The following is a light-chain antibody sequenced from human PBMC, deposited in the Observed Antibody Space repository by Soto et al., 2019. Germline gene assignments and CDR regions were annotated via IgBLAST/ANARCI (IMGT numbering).Light chain of an antibody. CDR1: QSVRNN. Sequence: EIVLTQSPATVSLSPGERATLSCRASQSVRNNLAWYQQKPGQAPRLLIYDASTRATGVPARFSGSGSGTEFTLTISSLQSEDFVVYYCQQYKNWPSGLTFGGGTKVQIK. J-gene: IGKJ4*01. CDR2: DAS. CDR3: QQYKNWPSGLT. V-gene: IGKV3-15*01.